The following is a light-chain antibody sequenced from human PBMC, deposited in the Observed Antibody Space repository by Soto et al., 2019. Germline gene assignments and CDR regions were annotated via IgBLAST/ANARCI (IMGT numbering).Light chain of an antibody. CDR2: GNS. Sequence: QSVLTQPPSVSGAPGQRVTISCTGSRSNIGAGYDVHWYQQLPGTAPKLLIYGNSNRPSGVPDRFSGSKSGTSASLAITGLQAEDEADYYGQSYDSSLSGNWVFGGGTKLTVL. V-gene: IGLV1-40*01. J-gene: IGLJ3*02. CDR1: RSNIGAGYD. CDR3: QSYDSSLSGNWV.